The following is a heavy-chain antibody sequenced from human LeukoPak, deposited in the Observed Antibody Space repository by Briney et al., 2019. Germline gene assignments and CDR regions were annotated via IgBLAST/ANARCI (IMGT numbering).Heavy chain of an antibody. D-gene: IGHD4-17*01. CDR3: ARAVTVTSWFDP. J-gene: IGHJ5*02. CDR1: GGTFSSYA. V-gene: IGHV1-69*04. Sequence: GASVKVSCKASGGTFSSYAISWVRQAPGQGLEWMGRIIPILGIANYAQKFQGRVTITADKSASTAYMELSSLRSEDTAVYYCARAVTVTSWFDPWGQGTLVTVSS. CDR2: IIPILGIA.